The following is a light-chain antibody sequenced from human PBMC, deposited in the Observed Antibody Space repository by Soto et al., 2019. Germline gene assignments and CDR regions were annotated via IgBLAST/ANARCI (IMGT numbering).Light chain of an antibody. CDR1: QSVRSTF. CDR3: QQYGSSPF. V-gene: IGKV3-20*01. J-gene: IGKJ3*01. Sequence: VLPQSPDTLSLSPGDRATLSCRASQSVRSTFLAWYQQKPGQAPRLLIYGASNRAAGIPERFSGSASGTEFTLTISRLEPEDFAVYYCQQYGSSPFFGPGTKVDIK. CDR2: GAS.